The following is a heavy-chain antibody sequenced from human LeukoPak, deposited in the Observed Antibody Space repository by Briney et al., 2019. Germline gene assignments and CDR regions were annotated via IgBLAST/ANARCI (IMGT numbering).Heavy chain of an antibody. J-gene: IGHJ4*02. V-gene: IGHV4-4*07. D-gene: IGHD6-19*01. CDR2: IYTSEST. Sequence: SETLSLTCTVSGGSISSYYWSWIRQPAGKGLEWIGRIYTSESTNYNPSLKSRVTISVDKSKNQFSLKLSSVTAADTAVYYCARDAGYGASSGWFDYWGQGTLVTVSS. CDR1: GGSISSYY. CDR3: ARDAGYGASSGWFDY.